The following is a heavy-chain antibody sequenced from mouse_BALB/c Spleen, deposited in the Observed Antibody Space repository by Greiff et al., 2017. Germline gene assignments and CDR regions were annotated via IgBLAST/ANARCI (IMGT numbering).Heavy chain of an antibody. CDR3: ARGDGYYVDYAMDY. J-gene: IGHJ4*01. D-gene: IGHD2-3*01. V-gene: IGHV14-3*02. CDR1: GFNIKDTY. CDR2: IDPANGNT. Sequence: VQLQQSGAELVKPGASVKLSCTASGFNIKDTYMHWVKQRPEQGLEWIGRIDPANGNTKYDPKFQGKATITADTSSNTAYLQLSSLTSEDTAVYYCARGDGYYVDYAMDYWGQGTSVTVSS.